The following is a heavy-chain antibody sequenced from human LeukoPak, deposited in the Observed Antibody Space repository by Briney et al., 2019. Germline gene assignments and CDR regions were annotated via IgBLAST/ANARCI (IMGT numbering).Heavy chain of an antibody. V-gene: IGHV1-46*01. CDR1: GYPFTSYY. J-gene: IGHJ4*02. D-gene: IGHD4-17*01. CDR2: INPSGGST. CDR3: ARSYGDFDY. Sequence: ASVKVSRKASGYPFTSYYMHWVRRAPGQGLEWMGIINPSGGSTSYAQKFQGRVTMTRDTSTSTVYMELSSLRSEDTAVYYCARSYGDFDYWGQGTLVTVSS.